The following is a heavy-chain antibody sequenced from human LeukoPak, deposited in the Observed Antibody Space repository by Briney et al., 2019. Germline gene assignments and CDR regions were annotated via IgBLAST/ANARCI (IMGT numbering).Heavy chain of an antibody. CDR3: AREFLPPDDSSGYYGPPPFDY. D-gene: IGHD3-22*01. Sequence: SVKVSCKASGYTFTSYGISWVRQAPGQGLEWMGGIIPILGIANYAQKFQSRVTITADESTSTAYMELSSLRSEDTAVYYCAREFLPPDDSSGYYGPPPFDYWGQGTLVTVSS. V-gene: IGHV1-69*13. CDR1: GYTFTSYG. J-gene: IGHJ4*02. CDR2: IIPILGIA.